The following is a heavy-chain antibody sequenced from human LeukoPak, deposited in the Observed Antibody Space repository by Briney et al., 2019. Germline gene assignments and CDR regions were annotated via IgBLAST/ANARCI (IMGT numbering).Heavy chain of an antibody. Sequence: ASVKVSCKASGYTFTSYGISWVRQAPGQGLEWMGWISAYNGNTNYAQKLQGRVTMTTDTSTSTAYMELRSLRSDDTAVYYCARLVVVVVPAAPQNNWFDPWGQGTLVTVSS. V-gene: IGHV1-18*01. CDR1: GYTFTSYG. J-gene: IGHJ5*02. D-gene: IGHD2-2*01. CDR3: ARLVVVVVPAAPQNNWFDP. CDR2: ISAYNGNT.